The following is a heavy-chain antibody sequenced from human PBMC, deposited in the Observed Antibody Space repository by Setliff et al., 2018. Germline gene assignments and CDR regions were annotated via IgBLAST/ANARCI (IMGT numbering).Heavy chain of an antibody. CDR3: ARDLPLYYYDSSGQRGRAFDV. J-gene: IGHJ3*01. CDR1: GGTFSSYA. D-gene: IGHD3-22*01. Sequence: SVKVSCKASGGTFSSYAISWVRQAPGQGLEWMGGIIPILGIANYAQKFQGRVTMTRDTSTSTVYMELSSLRSEDTAVYYCARDLPLYYYDSSGQRGRAFDVWGQGTLVTV. V-gene: IGHV1-69*10. CDR2: IIPILGIA.